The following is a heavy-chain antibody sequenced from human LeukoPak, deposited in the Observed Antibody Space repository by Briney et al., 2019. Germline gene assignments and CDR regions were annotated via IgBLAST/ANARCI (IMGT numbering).Heavy chain of an antibody. Sequence: GGSLRLSCAASGFTVSSNYMSWVRQAPGKGLEWVSVIYSGGSTYYADSVKGRFTISRDNSKNTAYLQMNNLRVDDTAVYYCARAGPIDYWGQGILVTVSS. CDR1: GFTVSSNY. J-gene: IGHJ4*02. CDR3: ARAGPIDY. V-gene: IGHV3-53*01. CDR2: IYSGGST.